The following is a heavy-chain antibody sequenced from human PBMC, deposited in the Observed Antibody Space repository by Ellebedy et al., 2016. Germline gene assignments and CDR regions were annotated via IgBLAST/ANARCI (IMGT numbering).Heavy chain of an antibody. D-gene: IGHD5-24*01. Sequence: SETLSLXXTVSGGSISSYYWSWIRQPAGKGLEWIGRIYTSGSTNYNPSLKSRVTMSLDTSKNQFSLKLSSVTAADTAVYYCARSRECGYNGCYFDYWGQGTLVTVSS. CDR2: IYTSGST. J-gene: IGHJ4*02. CDR3: ARSRECGYNGCYFDY. CDR1: GGSISSYY. V-gene: IGHV4-4*07.